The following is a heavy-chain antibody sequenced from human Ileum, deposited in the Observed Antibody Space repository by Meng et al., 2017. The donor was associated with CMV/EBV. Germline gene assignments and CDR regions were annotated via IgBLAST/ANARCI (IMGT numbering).Heavy chain of an antibody. J-gene: IGHJ5*02. Sequence: SGGSISSYYWSWIRQPPGKGLEWIGYIYYSGSTNYNPSLKSRVTISVDTSKNQFSLKLSSVTAADTAVYYCARSLTMIVGDGWFDPWGQGTLVTVSS. CDR2: IYYSGST. D-gene: IGHD3-22*01. CDR3: ARSLTMIVGDGWFDP. CDR1: GGSISSYY. V-gene: IGHV4-59*01.